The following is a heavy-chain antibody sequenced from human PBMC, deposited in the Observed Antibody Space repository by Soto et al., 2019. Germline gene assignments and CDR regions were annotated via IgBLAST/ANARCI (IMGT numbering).Heavy chain of an antibody. D-gene: IGHD3-22*01. CDR3: ARGAVVNFDS. CDR1: GASISGYH. V-gene: IGHV4-59*08. J-gene: IGHJ4*02. Sequence: EGLSLTCTVAGASISGYHLGWIRQPPGKGLEWIGYMSYSGSTNYSPSLKSRVTMSVDTSKNQFSLKLNSVTAADTAMYYCARGAVVNFDSWRQG. CDR2: MSYSGST.